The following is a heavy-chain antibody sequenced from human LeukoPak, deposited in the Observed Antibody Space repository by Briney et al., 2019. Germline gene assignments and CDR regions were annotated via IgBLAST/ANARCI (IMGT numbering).Heavy chain of an antibody. CDR1: GFTFSSYG. CDR3: ARDCWRFDD. Sequence: GGSLRLSCATSGFTFSSYGMHWVRQAPGKGLEWVAVIWYDGSKKYYSDSVKGRFTISRDYSKNTMSLQMNSLRVEDTAVYYCARDCWRFDDWGQGTLVTVSS. D-gene: IGHD3-3*01. CDR2: IWYDGSKK. V-gene: IGHV3-33*01. J-gene: IGHJ4*02.